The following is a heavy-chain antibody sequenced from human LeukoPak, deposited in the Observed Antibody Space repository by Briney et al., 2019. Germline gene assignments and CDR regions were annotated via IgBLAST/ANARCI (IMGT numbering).Heavy chain of an antibody. Sequence: SQTLSLTCAISGDSVSSNSAAWNWIRQSPSRGLEWLGRTDYRSKLYNDYAVSVKSRITINPGTSKNQFSLQLNSVTPEDTAVYYCARKRGTVVTFRLNDAFDIWSQGTMVTVSS. D-gene: IGHD4-23*01. V-gene: IGHV6-1*01. CDR3: ARKRGTVVTFRLNDAFDI. J-gene: IGHJ3*02. CDR1: GDSVSSNSAA. CDR2: TDYRSKLYN.